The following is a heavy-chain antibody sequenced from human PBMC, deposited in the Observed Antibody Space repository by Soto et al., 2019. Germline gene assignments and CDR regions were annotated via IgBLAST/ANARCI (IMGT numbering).Heavy chain of an antibody. CDR3: ASGRANYYDSSGPFDY. V-gene: IGHV1-69*13. J-gene: IGHJ4*02. D-gene: IGHD3-22*01. CDR2: IIPIFGTA. CDR1: GGTFSSYA. Sequence: GASVKVSCKASGGTFSSYAISWVRQAPGQGLEWMGGIIPIFGTANYAQKFQGRVTITADESTSTAYMELSSLRSEDTAVYYCASGRANYYDSSGPFDYWGQGTLVTAPQ.